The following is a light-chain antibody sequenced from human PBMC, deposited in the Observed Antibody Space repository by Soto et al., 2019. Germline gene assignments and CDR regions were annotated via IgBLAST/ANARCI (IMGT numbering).Light chain of an antibody. CDR3: QQRSNWPIT. CDR2: DTS. Sequence: EIVLTQAPATLSLSPLEIGTLSFMASQSINTYLAWFRQKPGQAPRLLIYDTSNRATGTPARISGSGSGTDFTLTIGSLEPEDSAVYFCQQRSNWPITFGQGTRLEIK. CDR1: QSINTY. J-gene: IGKJ5*01. V-gene: IGKV3-11*01.